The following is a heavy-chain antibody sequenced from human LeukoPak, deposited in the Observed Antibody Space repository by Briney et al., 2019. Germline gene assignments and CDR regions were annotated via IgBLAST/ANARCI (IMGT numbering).Heavy chain of an antibody. J-gene: IGHJ5*02. V-gene: IGHV3-23*01. CDR2: IRSSGDTT. CDR3: ASLSGWFDP. D-gene: IGHD3-16*01. CDR1: GFTFSRYC. Sequence: GGSLRLSCAVSGFTFSRYCMSWVRQAPGKGLEWVSAIRSSGDTTSYTDSVKGRFTISRDNSKNTLYLQMNSLRAEDTAVYYCASLSGWFDPWGQGTLVTVSS.